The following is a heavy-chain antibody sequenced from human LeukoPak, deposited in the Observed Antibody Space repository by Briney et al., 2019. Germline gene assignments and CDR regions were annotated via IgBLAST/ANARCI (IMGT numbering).Heavy chain of an antibody. CDR1: GFTFSSYA. CDR3: AREGGPDWGSDAFDI. J-gene: IGHJ3*02. V-gene: IGHV3-23*01. D-gene: IGHD7-27*01. Sequence: PGGSLRLSCAASGFTFSSYAMSWVRQAPGKGLEWVSAISGSGGSTYYADSVKGRFTISRDNAKNSLYLQMNSLRAEDTAVYYCAREGGPDWGSDAFDIWGQGTMVTVSS. CDR2: ISGSGGST.